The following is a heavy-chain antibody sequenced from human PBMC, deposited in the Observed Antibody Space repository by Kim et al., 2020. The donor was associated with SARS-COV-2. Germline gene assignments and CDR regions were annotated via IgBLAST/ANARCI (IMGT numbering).Heavy chain of an antibody. J-gene: IGHJ6*02. D-gene: IGHD3-22*01. V-gene: IGHV3-30*04. Sequence: GGSLRLSCAASGFTFSSYAMNWVRQAPGKGLEWVAVISYDGSNKYYADSVKGRFTISRDNSKNTLYLQMNSLRAEDTAVYYCARDLYYYDISGYYYVLSGGMDVWGQGTTVTVSS. CDR2: ISYDGSNK. CDR3: ARDLYYYDISGYYYVLSGGMDV. CDR1: GFTFSSYA.